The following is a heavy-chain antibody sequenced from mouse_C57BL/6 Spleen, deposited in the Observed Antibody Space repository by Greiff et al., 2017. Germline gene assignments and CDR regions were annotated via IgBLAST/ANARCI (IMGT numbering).Heavy chain of an antibody. D-gene: IGHD4-1*01. J-gene: IGHJ4*01. V-gene: IGHV3-6*01. CDR2: ISYDGSN. CDR3: ASPSGKDYAMDY. CDR1: GYSITSGYY. Sequence: EVQLQESGPGLVKPSQSLSLTCSVTGYSITSGYYWNWIRQFPGNKLEWMGYISYDGSNNYNPSLKNRISVTRDTSKNQFFLRLNSVTTEDTATYCCASPSGKDYAMDYWGQATSVTASS.